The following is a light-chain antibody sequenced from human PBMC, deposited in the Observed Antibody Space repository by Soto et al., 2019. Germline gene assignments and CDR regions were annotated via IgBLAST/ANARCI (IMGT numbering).Light chain of an antibody. CDR2: GAS. V-gene: IGKV3-20*01. CDR1: QSVSSSY. CDR3: QQYGSSPYMYT. Sequence: EIVLTQSPGTLSLSPGERATLSCRASQSVSSSYLAWYQQKPGQAPRLLIYGASSGATGIPDRFSGSGSGTDFTLTISRLEPEDFAVYYCQQYGSSPYMYTFGQGTKVDIK. J-gene: IGKJ2*01.